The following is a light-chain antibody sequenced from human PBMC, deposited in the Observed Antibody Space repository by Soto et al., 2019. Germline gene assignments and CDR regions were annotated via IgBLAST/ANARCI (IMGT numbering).Light chain of an antibody. V-gene: IGKV3-20*01. Sequence: EIVLTQSPGTLSLSPGETATLSCRASQTTGSTYLAWYQQKPGQAPRLLIFGSSNRATGIPDRFSGSGSGTDFTLSISRLEPEDFAVYYCQQYASSPLLTFGGGTKVDNK. CDR3: QQYASSPLLT. J-gene: IGKJ4*01. CDR2: GSS. CDR1: QTTGSTY.